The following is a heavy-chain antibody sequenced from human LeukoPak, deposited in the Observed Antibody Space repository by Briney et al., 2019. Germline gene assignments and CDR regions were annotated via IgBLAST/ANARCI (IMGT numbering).Heavy chain of an antibody. V-gene: IGHV3-64*01. CDR2: ISSNGGIT. D-gene: IGHD3-9*01. Sequence: GGSLRLSCAASGFTFSSSAMHCVRQAPGKGLEYVSGISSNGGITYYAKSVKGRFTISRDNSKNTLFLQMGSLRAEDMAVYYCARGNTLTGYSPYWGQGTLVTVSS. CDR1: GFTFSSSA. J-gene: IGHJ4*02. CDR3: ARGNTLTGYSPY.